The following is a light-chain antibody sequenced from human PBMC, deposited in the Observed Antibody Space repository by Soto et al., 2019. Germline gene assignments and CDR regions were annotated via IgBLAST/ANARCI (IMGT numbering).Light chain of an antibody. J-gene: IGLJ2*01. CDR3: SSYAGSNIVV. CDR2: EVS. Sequence: QSALTQTPSASGSPGQSVTISCTGTSSDVGGYNVVSWYQQHPGKAPKLMIYEVSERPSGVPDRFSGSKSGNTASLTVSGLQAEDEADYYCSSYAGSNIVVFGGGTKLNVL. CDR1: SSDVGGYNV. V-gene: IGLV2-8*01.